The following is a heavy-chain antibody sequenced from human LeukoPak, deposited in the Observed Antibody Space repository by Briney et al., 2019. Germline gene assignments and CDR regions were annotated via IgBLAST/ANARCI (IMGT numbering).Heavy chain of an antibody. CDR2: IYYSGST. J-gene: IGHJ4*02. CDR3: ARHGRRMVRGNYYFDY. Sequence: SETLSLTCTVSGDSISSSSYYWDWIRQPPGKGLEWIGSIYYSGSTYYNPSLKSRVTISVDTSKNQFSLKLTSVTAADMAVYYCARHGRRMVRGNYYFDYWGQGTLVTVSS. CDR1: GDSISSSSYY. V-gene: IGHV4-39*01. D-gene: IGHD3-10*01.